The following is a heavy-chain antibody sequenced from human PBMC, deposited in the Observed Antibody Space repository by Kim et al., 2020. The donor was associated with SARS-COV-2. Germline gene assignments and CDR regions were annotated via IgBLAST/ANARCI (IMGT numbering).Heavy chain of an antibody. D-gene: IGHD3-3*01. J-gene: IGHJ6*02. CDR2: IRSKAYGGTT. V-gene: IGHV3-49*04. CDR1: GFTFGDYA. Sequence: GGSLRLSCTASGFTFGDYAMSWVRQVPGKGLEWVGFIRSKAYGGTTEYAGSVKGRFTISRDDSKSIAYLQMNSLKTEDTAVYYCTRDQIRFLEWLLDTGNYGMDVWGQGTTVTVSS. CDR3: TRDQIRFLEWLLDTGNYGMDV.